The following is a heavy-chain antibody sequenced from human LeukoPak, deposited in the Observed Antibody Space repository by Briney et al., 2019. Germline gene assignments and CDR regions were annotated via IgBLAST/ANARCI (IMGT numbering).Heavy chain of an antibody. D-gene: IGHD3-10*01. V-gene: IGHV3-21*01. Sequence: PGGSLRLSCAASGFTFSSYSMNWVRQAPGKGLEWVSSISSSSSYIYYADSVKGRFTISRDNAKNSLYLQMSSLRAEDTAVYYCARDSVNYYGSGSYGAFDIWGQGTMVTVSS. J-gene: IGHJ3*02. CDR1: GFTFSSYS. CDR2: ISSSSSYI. CDR3: ARDSVNYYGSGSYGAFDI.